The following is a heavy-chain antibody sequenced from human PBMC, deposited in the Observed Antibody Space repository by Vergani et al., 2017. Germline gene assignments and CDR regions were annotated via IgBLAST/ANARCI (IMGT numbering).Heavy chain of an antibody. J-gene: IGHJ6*02. CDR2: IKSKTDGGTT. CDR1: GFTFSNYG. V-gene: IGHV3-15*01. D-gene: IGHD3-3*01. Sequence: VQLVESGGGVVQSGGSLRLSCAASGFTFSNYGMHWVRQAPGKGLEWVGRIKSKTDGGTTDYAAPVKGRFTISRDDSKNTLYLQMNSLKTEDTAVYYCTTDRVLEAYYGMDVWGQGTTVTVSS. CDR3: TTDRVLEAYYGMDV.